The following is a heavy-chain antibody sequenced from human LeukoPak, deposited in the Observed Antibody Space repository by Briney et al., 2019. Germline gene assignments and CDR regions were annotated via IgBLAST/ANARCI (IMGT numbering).Heavy chain of an antibody. V-gene: IGHV4-30-2*01. J-gene: IGHJ3*02. CDR3: ARGGDPVKDGYGDAFDI. Sequence: PSQTLSLTCAVSGGSISSGGYSWSWIRQPPGKGLEWIGYIYHSGSTYYNPSLKSRVTISVDRSKNQFSLKLSSVTAADTAVYYCARGGDPVKDGYGDAFDIWGQGTMVTVSS. D-gene: IGHD5-24*01. CDR1: GGSISSGGYS. CDR2: IYHSGST.